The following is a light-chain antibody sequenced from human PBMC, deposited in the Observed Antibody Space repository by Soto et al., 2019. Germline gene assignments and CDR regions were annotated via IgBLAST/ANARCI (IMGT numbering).Light chain of an antibody. Sequence: EIVLTQSPGTLSLSPGEIATLSCRASQSVSNNYLAWYQQKPGQAPRLLIYGASNRATGIPARFSGSGSGTDFTLTISSLQSEDFAVYYCQQYGRSGTFGQGTKVDIK. J-gene: IGKJ1*01. CDR3: QQYGRSGT. CDR2: GAS. V-gene: IGKV3-20*01. CDR1: QSVSNNY.